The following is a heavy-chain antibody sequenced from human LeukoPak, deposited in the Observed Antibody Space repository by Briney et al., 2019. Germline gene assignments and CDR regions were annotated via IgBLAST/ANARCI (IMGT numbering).Heavy chain of an antibody. CDR1: GFSFGSYE. Sequence: GGSLRLSCAASGFSFGSYEMNWVRQAPGKGLEWVSYISSSGSTIYYADSVKGRFTISRDNAKNSLYLQMNSLRAEDTAVYYCAKDRTGDYGDYTSFDYWGQGTLVTVSS. D-gene: IGHD4-17*01. CDR3: AKDRTGDYGDYTSFDY. J-gene: IGHJ4*02. V-gene: IGHV3-48*03. CDR2: ISSSGSTI.